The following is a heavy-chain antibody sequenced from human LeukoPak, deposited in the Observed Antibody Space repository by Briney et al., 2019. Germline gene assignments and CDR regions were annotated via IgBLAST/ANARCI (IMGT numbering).Heavy chain of an antibody. D-gene: IGHD3-22*01. J-gene: IGHJ4*02. CDR1: GGSISSYY. Sequence: SETLSLTCTVSGGSISSYYWSWIRQPPGKGLEWIGYIYYSGSTNYNPSLKSRVTISVDTSKNQFSLKLSSVTAADTAVYYCARCRTYYYDSSGYYIFDYWGQGTLVTVSS. V-gene: IGHV4-59*01. CDR3: ARCRTYYYDSSGYYIFDY. CDR2: IYYSGST.